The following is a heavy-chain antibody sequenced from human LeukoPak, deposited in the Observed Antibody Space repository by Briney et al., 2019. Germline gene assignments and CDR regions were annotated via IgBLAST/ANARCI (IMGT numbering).Heavy chain of an antibody. D-gene: IGHD2-2*01. CDR3: ARDIEYRENTYNGMDV. Sequence: SGGSLRLSCAASGFTFSSYTMNWVRQAPGKGLEWISYISTTSTTIYYADSVKGRFTISRDNAKNSLYLQMNSLRAEDTALYYCARDIEYRENTYNGMDVWGQGTTVTVSS. CDR2: ISTTSTTI. CDR1: GFTFSSYT. J-gene: IGHJ6*02. V-gene: IGHV3-48*04.